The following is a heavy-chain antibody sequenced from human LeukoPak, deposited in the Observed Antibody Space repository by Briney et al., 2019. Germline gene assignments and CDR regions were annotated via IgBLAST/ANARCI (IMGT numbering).Heavy chain of an antibody. CDR3: AKDGEGFLVWSPLLGY. D-gene: IGHD3-3*01. CDR1: GFIVGTYA. J-gene: IGHJ4*02. CDR2: MSGSGGSP. V-gene: IGHV3-23*01. Sequence: GGSLRLSCTVSGFIVGTYAMSWVRQGPGRGREWVALMSGSGGSPHYADSVKGRITISRDNFKNMLYLEIHSLRAEDTAIYYCAKDGEGFLVWSPLLGYWGQGTLVTVSS.